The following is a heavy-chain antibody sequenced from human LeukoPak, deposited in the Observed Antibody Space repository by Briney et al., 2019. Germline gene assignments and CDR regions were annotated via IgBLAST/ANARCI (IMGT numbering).Heavy chain of an antibody. CDR3: ARGPQGGTTDF. J-gene: IGHJ4*02. CDR2: IKPNTGDT. V-gene: IGHV1-2*02. D-gene: IGHD1-7*01. Sequence: GASVKASCKASGYTFTGHYMHWMRQAPGQGLEWMGWIKPNTGDTNYAQNFQGRVTMTRDTSISTAYMELTSLISDDTAVYYRARGPQGGTTDFWGQGTLVTVSS. CDR1: GYTFTGHY.